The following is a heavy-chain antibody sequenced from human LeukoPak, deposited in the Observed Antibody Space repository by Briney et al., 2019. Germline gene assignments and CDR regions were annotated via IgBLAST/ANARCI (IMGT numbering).Heavy chain of an antibody. J-gene: IGHJ5*02. CDR1: GFTFSSYW. D-gene: IGHD3-10*01. CDR2: VKQDGSEK. Sequence: PGGSLRLSCAASGFTFSSYWMSWVRQAPGKGLEGVAHVKQDGSEKYYVDSVKGRFTISRDNAKNSLYLQMNSLRAEDTAVYYCARDPPARDQLLWFGELPLDDPWGQGTLVTVSS. V-gene: IGHV3-7*01. CDR3: ARDPPARDQLLWFGELPLDDP.